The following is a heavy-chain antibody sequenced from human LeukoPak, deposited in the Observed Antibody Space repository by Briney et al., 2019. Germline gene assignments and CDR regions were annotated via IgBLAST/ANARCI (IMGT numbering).Heavy chain of an antibody. CDR1: GYTFTSYG. Sequence: ASVKVSCKASGYTFTSYGISWVRQAPGQGLEWMGWISVYNGNTKYVQKFQGRVTMTTDTSTRTAYMELRSLRSDDTAVYYCARDTNDGFGAFDIWGQGTMVTASS. D-gene: IGHD1-1*01. V-gene: IGHV1-18*01. CDR2: ISVYNGNT. CDR3: ARDTNDGFGAFDI. J-gene: IGHJ3*02.